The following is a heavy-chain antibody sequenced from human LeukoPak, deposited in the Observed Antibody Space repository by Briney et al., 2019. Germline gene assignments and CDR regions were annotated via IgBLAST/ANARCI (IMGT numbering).Heavy chain of an antibody. CDR3: VKPARGSGIQYGLDS. CDR1: GFSFSNSA. Sequence: PGGSLRLSCSASGFSFSNSATHWDRQAPGKGLEYVAALTINIDRTFYADSVNGRYTISRDNSRNTLYLQMSSLRPEDTALYYCVKPARGSGIQYGLDSWRQGTLVTVSS. CDR2: LTINIDRT. D-gene: IGHD3-10*01. V-gene: IGHV3-64D*06. J-gene: IGHJ4*02.